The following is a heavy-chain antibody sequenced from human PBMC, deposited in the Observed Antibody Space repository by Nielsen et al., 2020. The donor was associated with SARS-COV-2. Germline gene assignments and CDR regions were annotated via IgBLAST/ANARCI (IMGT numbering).Heavy chain of an antibody. V-gene: IGHV1-2*06. Sequence: ASVQVPCKASGYTLTGHYMHWVRQAPRHGLEWMGRIDPNSGDTNYAQKFQGRVTMTRDTSISTAYMELSRLRSDDTAVYYCARDKDCSSTSCYGDFDYWGQGTLVTVSS. CDR1: GYTLTGHY. CDR3: ARDKDCSSTSCYGDFDY. J-gene: IGHJ4*02. D-gene: IGHD2-2*01. CDR2: IDPNSGDT.